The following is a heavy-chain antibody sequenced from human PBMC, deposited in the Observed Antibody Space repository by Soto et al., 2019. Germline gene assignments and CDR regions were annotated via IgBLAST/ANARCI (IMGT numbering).Heavy chain of an antibody. V-gene: IGHV4-28*01. D-gene: IGHD1-26*01. CDR2: IYYSGTT. J-gene: IGHJ4*02. CDR1: GYSISSSNW. CDR3: ARRELQGRFDY. Sequence: PSETLSLTCAVSGYSISSSNWWGWIRQPPGKGLEWIGYIYYSGTTYYNPSLKSRVTMSVDTSKNQFSLKLTAVTAVVTAVYYWARRELQGRFDYWGQGTLVNVPS.